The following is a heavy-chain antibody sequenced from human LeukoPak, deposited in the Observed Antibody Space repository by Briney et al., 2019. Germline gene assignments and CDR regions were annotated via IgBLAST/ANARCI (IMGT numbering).Heavy chain of an antibody. CDR2: IIPILGIA. CDR1: GGTFSSYA. D-gene: IGHD3-9*01. CDR3: ARGYYDILTDEYYFDY. V-gene: IGHV1-69*04. Sequence: ASVKVSCKASGGTFSSYAISWVRQAPGQGLEWMGRIIPILGIANYAQKFQGRVTITADKSTSTAYMELSSLRSEDTAVYYCARGYYDILTDEYYFDYWGQGTLVTVSS. J-gene: IGHJ4*02.